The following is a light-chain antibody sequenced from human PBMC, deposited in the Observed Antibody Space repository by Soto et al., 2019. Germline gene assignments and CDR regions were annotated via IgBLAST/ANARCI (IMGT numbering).Light chain of an antibody. V-gene: IGKV3-11*01. J-gene: IGKJ4*01. CDR3: QHPSNFAFT. CDR1: QSVSSY. Sequence: EIVLTQSPATLSLSPGERATLSCRASQSVSSYLAWYQQKPGQAPRLLIYDASNSANGIPARFSGSGSGTDFTLTISCLEPGDFAVYCCQHPSNFAFTFGGGTKVEIK. CDR2: DAS.